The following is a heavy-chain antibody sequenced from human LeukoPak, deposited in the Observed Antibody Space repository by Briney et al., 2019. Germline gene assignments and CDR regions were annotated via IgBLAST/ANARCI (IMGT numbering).Heavy chain of an antibody. CDR1: GFTFRSYG. CDR2: IRYDETDK. V-gene: IGHV3-30*02. CDR3: AKATNYYYVDV. Sequence: GGSLRLSCAASGFTFRSYGMHWVRQATGKGLEWVASIRYDETDKYYADSVKGRFTISRDNSKNTLYLQMSSLRAEDTAGYYCAKATNYYYVDVWGKGNTVIDTS. J-gene: IGHJ6*03.